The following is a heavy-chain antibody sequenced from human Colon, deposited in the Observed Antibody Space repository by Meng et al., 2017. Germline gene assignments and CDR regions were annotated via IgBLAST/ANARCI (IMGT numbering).Heavy chain of an antibody. J-gene: IGHJ4*02. Sequence: SETLSLTCAVSGGSISSSNWWSWVRQPPGKGLEWIGEIYHSGDTNYNPSLKSRVTISVDKSKNQFSLKLSSVTAADTAVYYCARDQGIAVAGTLDYWGQGTLVTVSS. CDR2: IYHSGDT. CDR1: GGSISSSNW. V-gene: IGHV4-4*02. D-gene: IGHD6-19*01. CDR3: ARDQGIAVAGTLDY.